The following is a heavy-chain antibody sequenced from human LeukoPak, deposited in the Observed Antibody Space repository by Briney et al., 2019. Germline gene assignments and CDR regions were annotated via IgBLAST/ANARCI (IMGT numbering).Heavy chain of an antibody. Sequence: GASVKVSCKASGYTFTNFGISWVRQAPGQGLEWMGWISAYNGNTNYAQKLQGRVTMTTDTSTSTAYMELRSLRSDDTAVYYCARDVPVTMVRGVIITPGDYWGQGTLVTVSS. J-gene: IGHJ4*02. V-gene: IGHV1-18*01. CDR2: ISAYNGNT. CDR1: GYTFTNFG. D-gene: IGHD3-10*01. CDR3: ARDVPVTMVRGVIITPGDY.